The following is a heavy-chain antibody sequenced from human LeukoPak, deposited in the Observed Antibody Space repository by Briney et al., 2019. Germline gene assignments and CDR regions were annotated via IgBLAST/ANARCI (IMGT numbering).Heavy chain of an antibody. V-gene: IGHV3-21*01. D-gene: IGHD4-17*01. CDR3: TRGSYGDYEY. CDR1: GFTFSSYL. J-gene: IGHJ4*02. CDR2: ISVNSDHK. Sequence: PGGSLRLSCAASGFTFSSYLMTWVRQAPGKGLEWVASISVNSDHKPYADSVKSRFTISRDNAKNSLYLQMSGLAVADTAVYFCTRGSYGDYEYWGQGNLVIVSS.